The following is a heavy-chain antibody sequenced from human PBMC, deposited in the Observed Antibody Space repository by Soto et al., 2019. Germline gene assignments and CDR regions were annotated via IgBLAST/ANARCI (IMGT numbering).Heavy chain of an antibody. V-gene: IGHV4-59*08. Sequence: PSETLSLTCTVSCGSISSYYWSWIRQPPGKGLEWIGYIYYSGSTNYNPSLKSRVTISVDTSKNQFSLKLSSVTAADTAVYYCARQGWGYCSSTSCPYNWFYPWGQGTLVTVSS. CDR1: CGSISSYY. CDR3: ARQGWGYCSSTSCPYNWFYP. J-gene: IGHJ5*02. D-gene: IGHD2-2*01. CDR2: IYYSGST.